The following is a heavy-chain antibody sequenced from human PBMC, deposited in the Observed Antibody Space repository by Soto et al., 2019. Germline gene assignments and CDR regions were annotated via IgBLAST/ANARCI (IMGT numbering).Heavy chain of an antibody. J-gene: IGHJ4*02. CDR3: ANNYYGSGRPIDY. CDR2: INHSGST. CDR1: GGSFSGYY. D-gene: IGHD3-10*01. V-gene: IGHV4-34*01. Sequence: SETLSLTCAVYGGSFSGYYWSWIRQPPGKGLEWIGEINHSGSTNYNPSLKSRVTISVDTSKNQFSLKLSSVTAADTAVYYCANNYYGSGRPIDYWGQGTLVTVSS.